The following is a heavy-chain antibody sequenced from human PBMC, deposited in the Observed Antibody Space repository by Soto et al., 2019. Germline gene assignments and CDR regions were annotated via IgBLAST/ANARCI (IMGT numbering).Heavy chain of an antibody. D-gene: IGHD3-16*02. J-gene: IGHJ4*02. CDR3: AILNGYYFDY. V-gene: IGHV3-23*01. CDR1: GFTFSSYG. Sequence: EVQVLESGGGLVQPGGSLMLSCAASGFTFSSYGMSWVRQAPGKGLEWVSAITTNGGRTYYADSVKARLTISRDNSKNTLYLQMNNLRAEDTAVYYCAILNGYYFDYWGQGTLVTVSS. CDR2: ITTNGGRT.